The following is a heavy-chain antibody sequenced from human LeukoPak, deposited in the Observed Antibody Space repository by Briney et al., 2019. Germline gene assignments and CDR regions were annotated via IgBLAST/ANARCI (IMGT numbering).Heavy chain of an antibody. D-gene: IGHD3-10*01. CDR3: ARDATMVRGVIGSGFLDY. V-gene: IGHV3-11*04. CDR1: GFTFSDYY. CDR2: ISSSGSTI. Sequence: GGSLRLSCAASGFTFSDYYMSWIRQAPGKGLEWVSYISSSGSTIYYADSVKGRFTISRDNAKNSLYLQMNSLRAEDTAVYYCARDATMVRGVIGSGFLDYWGQGTLVTVSS. J-gene: IGHJ4*02.